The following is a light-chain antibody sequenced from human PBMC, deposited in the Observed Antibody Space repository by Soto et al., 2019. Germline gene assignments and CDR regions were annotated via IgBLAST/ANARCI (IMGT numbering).Light chain of an antibody. CDR2: SAS. Sequence: EIVMTQSASTLSESPGERATLSWGASQSVSSNLAWYQQKSGQAPRLLIYSASRRATGIPDRFTGSGYGTDFNLTINRVETEDFAVYFGQQYAGSPRTFGQGTKVDIK. J-gene: IGKJ1*01. V-gene: IGKV3-20*01. CDR3: QQYAGSPRT. CDR1: QSVSSN.